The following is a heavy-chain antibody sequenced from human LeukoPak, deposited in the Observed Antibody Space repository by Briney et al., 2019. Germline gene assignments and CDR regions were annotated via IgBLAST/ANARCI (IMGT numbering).Heavy chain of an antibody. D-gene: IGHD2/OR15-2a*01. J-gene: IGHJ4*02. CDR2: ISGSGGST. CDR3: AKLIVIIPTEGDCFDY. Sequence: GGSLRLSCAASGFTFNSYAMTWVRQAPGKGLEWVSVISGSGGSTYQAGSVRGRFTISRDNSKNTLYLQMNSLRAEDTAVYYCAKLIVIIPTEGDCFDYWGQGTLVTVSS. CDR1: GFTFNSYA. V-gene: IGHV3-23*01.